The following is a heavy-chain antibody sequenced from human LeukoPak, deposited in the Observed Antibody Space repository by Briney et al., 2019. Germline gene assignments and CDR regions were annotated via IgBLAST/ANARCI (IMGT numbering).Heavy chain of an antibody. CDR1: GFTFSSYS. D-gene: IGHD4-23*01. CDR3: ASFDYGGNSLHDAFDI. V-gene: IGHV3-21*01. CDR2: ISSSSSYI. Sequence: PGGSLRLSCAASGFTFSSYSMNWVRQAPGKGLEWVSSISSSSSYIYYADSVKGRFTISRDNAKNSLYLQMNSLRAEDTAVYYCASFDYGGNSLHDAFDIWGQGTMVTVSS. J-gene: IGHJ3*02.